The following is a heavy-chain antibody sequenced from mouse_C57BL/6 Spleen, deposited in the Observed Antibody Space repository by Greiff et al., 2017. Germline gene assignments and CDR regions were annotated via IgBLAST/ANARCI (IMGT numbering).Heavy chain of an antibody. V-gene: IGHV1-64*01. D-gene: IGHD1-1*01. CDR1: GYTFTSYW. J-gene: IGHJ1*03. Sequence: VQLQQPGAELVKPGASVKLSCKASGYTFTSYWMHWVKQRPGQGLEWIGMIHPHSGSTNYNEKFKSKATLTVDKSSSTAYMQLSSLTSEDSAVYYCARSTIVAHWYFDVWGTGTTVTVSS. CDR2: IHPHSGST. CDR3: ARSTIVAHWYFDV.